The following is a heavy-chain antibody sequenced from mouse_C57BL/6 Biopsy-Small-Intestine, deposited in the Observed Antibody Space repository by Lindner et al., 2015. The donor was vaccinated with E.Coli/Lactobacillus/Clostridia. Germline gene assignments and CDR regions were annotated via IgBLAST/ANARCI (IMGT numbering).Heavy chain of an antibody. Sequence: VQLQESGAELVKPGASVKLSCKASGYTFTSYWVHWVKQRPGQGLEWIGMIHPVSGSTNYNEKFKSKATLTVDKSSSTAYMQLSSLASEDSAVYYCARRGIITTVYYFDYWGQGTTLTVSS. CDR2: IHPVSGST. J-gene: IGHJ2*01. V-gene: IGHV1-64*01. CDR1: GYTFTSYW. D-gene: IGHD1-1*01. CDR3: ARRGIITTVYYFDY.